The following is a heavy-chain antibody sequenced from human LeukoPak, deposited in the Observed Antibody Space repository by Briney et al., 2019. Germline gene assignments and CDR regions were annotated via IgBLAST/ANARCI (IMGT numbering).Heavy chain of an antibody. CDR2: IYSGGST. J-gene: IGHJ5*02. CDR1: GFIVSSSY. Sequence: GGSLRLSCAASGFIVSSSYMSWVRQAPGKGLEWVSLIYSGGSTYYADSVKGRFTISRDNSKNTLFLQMNSLRAEDTAVYYCAKGQQWLREWFDPWGQGTLVTVSS. CDR3: AKGQQWLREWFDP. D-gene: IGHD6-19*01. V-gene: IGHV3-53*01.